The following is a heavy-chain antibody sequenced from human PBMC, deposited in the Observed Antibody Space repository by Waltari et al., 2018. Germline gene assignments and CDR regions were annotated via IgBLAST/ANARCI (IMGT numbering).Heavy chain of an antibody. J-gene: IGHJ2*01. CDR2: IIPIFGTA. D-gene: IGHD3-22*01. Sequence: QLVQSGAVLKKPGSSMNSACKASTVPFSHSQNSRIRTAPGQVLEWMGGIIPIFGTANYAQKFQGRVTITADKSTSTAYMELSSLRSEDTAVYYCARRIVANDYWYFDLWGRGTLVTVSS. CDR3: ARRIVANDYWYFDL. CDR1: TVPFSHSQ. V-gene: IGHV1-69*06.